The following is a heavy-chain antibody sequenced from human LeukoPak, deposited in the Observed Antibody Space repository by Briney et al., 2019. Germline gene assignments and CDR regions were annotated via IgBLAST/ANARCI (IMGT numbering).Heavy chain of an antibody. Sequence: SETLSLTCTVSGYSISSGYYWGWIRQPPGKGLEWIGSIYHSGSTYYNPSLKSRVTISVDTSKNQFSLKLSSVTAADTAVYYCATEGMPKTRLPLWGQGTLVTVSS. J-gene: IGHJ4*02. V-gene: IGHV4-38-2*02. CDR2: IYHSGST. CDR3: ATEGMPKTRLPL. D-gene: IGHD2-15*01. CDR1: GYSISSGYY.